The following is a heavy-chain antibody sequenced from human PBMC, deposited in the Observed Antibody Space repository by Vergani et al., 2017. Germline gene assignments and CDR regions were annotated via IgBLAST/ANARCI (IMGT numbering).Heavy chain of an antibody. D-gene: IGHD3-3*01. Sequence: QVQLVESGGGLVKPGGSLRLSCAASGFTFSDYYMSWIRQAPGKGLEWVSYISSSSSYTNYADSVKGRFTISRDNAKNSLYLQMNSLKTEDTAVYYCTRDGERIFGVVILYYYGMDVWGQGTTVTVSS. CDR3: TRDGERIFGVVILYYYGMDV. J-gene: IGHJ6*02. V-gene: IGHV3-11*05. CDR2: ISSSSSYT. CDR1: GFTFSDYY.